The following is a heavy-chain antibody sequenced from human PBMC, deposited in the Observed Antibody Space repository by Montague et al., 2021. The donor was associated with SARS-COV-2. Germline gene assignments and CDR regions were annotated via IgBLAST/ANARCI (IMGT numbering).Heavy chain of an antibody. V-gene: IGHV4-39*01. CDR1: GDSIRSSSYY. J-gene: IGHJ4*02. D-gene: IGHD2-8*01. CDR3: ARGQEVYAINGDLNY. CDR2: IYYDGST. Sequence: SETLSLTCTVAGDSIRSSSYYWGWIRQPPGRGLEWIGSIYYDGSTYYNPSFKSRVTISVDTSKNQFSLKLSSVTAADTAVYYCARGQEVYAINGDLNYWGQGTLVTVSS.